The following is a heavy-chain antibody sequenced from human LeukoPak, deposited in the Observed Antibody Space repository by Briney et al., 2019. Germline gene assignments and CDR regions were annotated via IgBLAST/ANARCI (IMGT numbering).Heavy chain of an antibody. Sequence: SETLSLTCAVYEGSLSGYFWSWIRQPPGKGLEWIGEINHSGSTNYNPSLKSRVTISVDTSKNQFSLKLSSVTAADTAVYYCANSYGYGWGQGTLVTVSS. CDR3: ANSYGYG. CDR1: EGSLSGYF. CDR2: INHSGST. V-gene: IGHV4-34*01. J-gene: IGHJ4*02. D-gene: IGHD5-18*01.